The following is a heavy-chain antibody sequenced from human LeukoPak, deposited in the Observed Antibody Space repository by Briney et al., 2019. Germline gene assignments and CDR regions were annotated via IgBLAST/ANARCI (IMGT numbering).Heavy chain of an antibody. CDR3: ARSGNSWYFDL. CDR1: GGSISSNNW. Sequence: KPSGTLSLTCAVSGGSISSNNWWSWVRQTPGKGLEWIGEIYNSGSTNYNPSLKSRVTILVDKSKNQFSLRLSSVTAADTAVYYCARSGNSWYFDLWGRGTLVTVSS. CDR2: IYNSGST. J-gene: IGHJ2*01. V-gene: IGHV4-4*02. D-gene: IGHD4-23*01.